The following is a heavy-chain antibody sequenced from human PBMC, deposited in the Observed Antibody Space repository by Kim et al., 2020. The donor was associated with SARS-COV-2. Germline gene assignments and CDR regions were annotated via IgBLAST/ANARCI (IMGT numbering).Heavy chain of an antibody. CDR1: GFIFSSYG. CDR2: ISTRSGFI. V-gene: IGHV3-21*01. J-gene: IGHJ3*02. Sequence: GGSLRLSCAASGFIFSSYGMNWVRQAPGKGLEWVSSISTRSGFIYYADSVKGRFTISRDNSKDSLHLQMNSLRAEDTAVYYCARGGESATADDAFDIWGQGTLVNVSS. D-gene: IGHD1-26*01. CDR3: ARGGESATADDAFDI.